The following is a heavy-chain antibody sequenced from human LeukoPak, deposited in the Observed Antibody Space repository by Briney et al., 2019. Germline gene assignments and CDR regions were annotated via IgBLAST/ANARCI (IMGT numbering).Heavy chain of an antibody. CDR2: ISGSGGST. J-gene: IGHJ4*02. V-gene: IGHV3-23*01. Sequence: GGSLRLSCAASGFSFSIYAMTWVRQAPGKGLEWVSFISGSGGSTYYADSVKGRFTISRDNSKNTLYLEMNSLRAEDTAVYYCAKDWARYPLSGSYDYWGQGTLVTVSS. CDR3: AKDWARYPLSGSYDY. CDR1: GFSFSIYA. D-gene: IGHD3-9*01.